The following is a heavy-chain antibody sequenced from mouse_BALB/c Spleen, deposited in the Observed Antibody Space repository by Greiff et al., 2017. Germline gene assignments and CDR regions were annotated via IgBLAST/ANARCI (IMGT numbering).Heavy chain of an antibody. CDR2: IYPGDGDT. CDR1: GYAFSSSW. CDR3: ARGDYGSSYEDY. J-gene: IGHJ2*01. V-gene: IGHV1-82*01. Sequence: QVQLQQSGPELVKPGASVKISCKASGYAFSSSWMNWVKQRPGQGLEWIGRIYPGDGDTNYNGKFKGKATLTADKSSSTAYMQLSSLTSVDSAVYFCARGDYGSSYEDYWGQGTTLTVSS. D-gene: IGHD1-1*01.